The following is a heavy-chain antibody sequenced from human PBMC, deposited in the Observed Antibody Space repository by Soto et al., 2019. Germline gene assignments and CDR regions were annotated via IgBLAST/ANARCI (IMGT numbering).Heavy chain of an antibody. V-gene: IGHV3-23*01. J-gene: IGHJ4*02. CDR2: ISGSGGST. D-gene: IGHD3-22*01. CDR1: GFTFSSYA. Sequence: AGGSLRLSCAASGFTFSSYAMSWVRQAPGKGLEWVSAISGSGGSTYYADSVKGRFTISRDNSKNTLYLQMNSLRAEDTAVYYCAKPTGSSGYLDYWGQGALVTVSS. CDR3: AKPTGSSGYLDY.